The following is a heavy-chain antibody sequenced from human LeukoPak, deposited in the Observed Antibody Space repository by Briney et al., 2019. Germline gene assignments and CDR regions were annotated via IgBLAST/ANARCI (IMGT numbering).Heavy chain of an antibody. V-gene: IGHV1-18*01. CDR3: ARVGRDYGGNRFSDY. Sequence: ASVKVSCKASGYTFTSSGVSWVRQATGQGLEWMGWISAYNGDINYAQKFQGRVTMTTDTSTSTAYMELRSLRSDDTAIYYCARVGRDYGGNRFSDYWGQGTLVTVSS. D-gene: IGHD4-23*01. J-gene: IGHJ4*02. CDR1: GYTFTSSG. CDR2: ISAYNGDI.